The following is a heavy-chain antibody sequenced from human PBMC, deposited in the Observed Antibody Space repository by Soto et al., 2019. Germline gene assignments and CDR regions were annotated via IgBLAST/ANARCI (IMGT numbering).Heavy chain of an antibody. CDR2: VNPSGGHT. CDR3: ARGGHVVVVTAALDY. J-gene: IGHJ4*02. V-gene: IGHV1-46*01. CDR1: GDTFTDYY. Sequence: QVQLVQSGAEVKKPGASVKVSCKASGDTFTDYYIHWVRQAPGQGLEWMGTVNPSGGHTTYAQHFLGRMTMTRDTSTSTLYREVTSLTSEDTAVYYCARGGHVVVVTAALDYWGQGTLVTVSS. D-gene: IGHD2-21*02.